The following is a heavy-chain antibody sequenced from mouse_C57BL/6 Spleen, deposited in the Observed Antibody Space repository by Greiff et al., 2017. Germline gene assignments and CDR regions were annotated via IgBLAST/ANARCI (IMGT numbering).Heavy chain of an antibody. J-gene: IGHJ2*01. CDR2: IDPSDSYT. V-gene: IGHV1-69*01. CDR1: GYTFTSYW. CDR3: ARYYGSREYYFDY. Sequence: VQLQQPGAELVMPGASVKLSCKASGYTFTSYWMHWVKQRPGQGLEWIGEIDPSDSYTNCNQKFKGKSTLTVDKSSSTAYMQLSSLTSEDSAVYYCARYYGSREYYFDYWGQGTTLTVSS. D-gene: IGHD1-1*01.